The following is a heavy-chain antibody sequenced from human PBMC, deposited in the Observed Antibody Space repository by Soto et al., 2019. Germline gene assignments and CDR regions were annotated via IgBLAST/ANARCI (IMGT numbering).Heavy chain of an antibody. V-gene: IGHV3-30-3*01. CDR2: ISYDGSNK. Sequence: GSLRLSCAASGFTFSSYAMHWVRQAPGKGLEWVAVISYDGSNKYYADSVKGRFTISRDNSKNTLYLQMNSLRAEDTAVYYCARGSSSSLHYYYGMDVWGQGTTVTVSS. J-gene: IGHJ6*02. CDR3: ARGSSSSLHYYYGMDV. CDR1: GFTFSSYA. D-gene: IGHD6-13*01.